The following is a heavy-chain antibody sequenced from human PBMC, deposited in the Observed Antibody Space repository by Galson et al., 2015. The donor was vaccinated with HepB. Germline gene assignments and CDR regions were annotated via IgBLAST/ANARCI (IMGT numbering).Heavy chain of an antibody. Sequence: SLRLSCAASGFTVSSNYMSWVRQAPGKGLEWVSVIYSGGSTYYADSVKGRFTISSDNSKNTLYLQMNSLRAEDTAVYYCARVTTVVTRGYYFDYWGQGTLVTVSA. CDR3: ARVTTVVTRGYYFDY. J-gene: IGHJ4*02. D-gene: IGHD4-23*01. V-gene: IGHV3-66*02. CDR1: GFTVSSNY. CDR2: IYSGGST.